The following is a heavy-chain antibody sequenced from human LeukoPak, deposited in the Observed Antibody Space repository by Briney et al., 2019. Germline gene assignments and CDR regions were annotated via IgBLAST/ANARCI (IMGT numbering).Heavy chain of an antibody. D-gene: IGHD6-13*01. Sequence: GASVKVSCKASGGTFSSYAISWVRQAPGQGLECMGGIIPIFGTANYAQKFQGRVTITADESTSTAYMELSSLRSEDTAVYYCARDRGGSSWYWGNYYYYMDVWGKGTTVTISS. V-gene: IGHV1-69*13. J-gene: IGHJ6*03. CDR1: GGTFSSYA. CDR2: IIPIFGTA. CDR3: ARDRGGSSWYWGNYYYYMDV.